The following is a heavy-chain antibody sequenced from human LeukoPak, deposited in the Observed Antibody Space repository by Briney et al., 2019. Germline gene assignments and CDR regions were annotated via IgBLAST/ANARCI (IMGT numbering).Heavy chain of an antibody. V-gene: IGHV3-30*03. CDR3: ALLPGGSLASDI. J-gene: IGHJ3*02. CDR1: GFIFSYYG. CDR2: ISYDGSNK. D-gene: IGHD3-16*01. Sequence: GGSLRLSCAASGFIFSYYGMHWVRQPPGKGLEWVAIISYDGSNKYYADSVKGRFTISRDNSKNTLYLQMDSLRAEDTAVYYCALLPGGSLASDIWGQGTMVTVSS.